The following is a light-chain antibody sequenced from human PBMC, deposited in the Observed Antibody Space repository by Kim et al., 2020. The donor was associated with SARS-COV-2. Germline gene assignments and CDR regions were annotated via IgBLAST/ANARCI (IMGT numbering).Light chain of an antibody. Sequence: QPVLTQPSSLSASPGASASLTCTLRSDINVDSYRIDWYQEKPGSPPQYLLTYKSDSDKQQGSGVPSRFSGSKDRSANAGILLISGLQSEDEADYYCMIWHSSVSAFGGGTQLTVL. V-gene: IGLV5-45*03. J-gene: IGLJ2*01. CDR3: MIWHSSVSA. CDR2: YKSDSDK. CDR1: SDINVDSYR.